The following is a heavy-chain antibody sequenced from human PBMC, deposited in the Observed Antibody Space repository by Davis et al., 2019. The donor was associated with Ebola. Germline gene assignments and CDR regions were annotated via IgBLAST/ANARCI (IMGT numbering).Heavy chain of an antibody. D-gene: IGHD7-27*01. CDR2: TYYSSKWYK. CDR1: GDSVSRGITG. CDR3: ARFNWGHRNFDF. V-gene: IGHV6-1*01. Sequence: HSQTLSLTCAISGDSVSRGITGWNWIRQSPSRGLEWLGRTYYSSKWYKDYAVSVKSRITINLDTSKNQFSLQLNSVTPEDTAVYYCARFNWGHRNFDFWGQGTLVTVSS. J-gene: IGHJ4*02.